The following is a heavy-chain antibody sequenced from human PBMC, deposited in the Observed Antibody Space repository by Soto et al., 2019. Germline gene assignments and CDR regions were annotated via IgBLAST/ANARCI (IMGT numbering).Heavy chain of an antibody. V-gene: IGHV3-23*01. J-gene: IGHJ4*02. Sequence: GGSLRLSCAASGFTFSSYAMSWVRQAPGKGLEWVSAISGSGGSTYYADSVKGRFTISRDNSKNTLYLQMNGLRAEDTAVYYCAREGGITMIVVVPIGPADYWGQGTLVTVSS. CDR2: ISGSGGST. CDR1: GFTFSSYA. D-gene: IGHD3-22*01. CDR3: AREGGITMIVVVPIGPADY.